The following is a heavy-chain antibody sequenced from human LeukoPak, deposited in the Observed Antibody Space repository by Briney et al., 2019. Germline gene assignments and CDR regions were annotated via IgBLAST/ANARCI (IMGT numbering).Heavy chain of an antibody. CDR3: ASWYYDSSGYYHFDY. J-gene: IGHJ4*02. CDR2: IIPIFGTA. V-gene: IGHV1-69*05. Sequence: ASVKVSCXASGGTFSSYGINWVRQAPGQGLEWMGRIIPIFGTANYAQKFQGRVTITTDESTTTAYMELSSLRSEDTAVYYCASWYYDSSGYYHFDYWGQGTLVTVSS. D-gene: IGHD3-22*01. CDR1: GGTFSSYG.